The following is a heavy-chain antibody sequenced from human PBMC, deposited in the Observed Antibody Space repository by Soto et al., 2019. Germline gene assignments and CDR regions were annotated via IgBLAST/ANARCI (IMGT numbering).Heavy chain of an antibody. CDR1: GFSLSTSGMC. V-gene: IGHV2-70*11. Sequence: SGPTLVNPTQTLTLTCTFSGFSLSTSGMCVSWIRQPPGKALEWLARIDWDDDKYYSTSLKTRLTISKDTSKNQVVLTMTNMDPVDTATYYCARTGTMIATNAFDIWGQGTTVTVSS. CDR2: IDWDDDK. D-gene: IGHD3-22*01. CDR3: ARTGTMIATNAFDI. J-gene: IGHJ3*02.